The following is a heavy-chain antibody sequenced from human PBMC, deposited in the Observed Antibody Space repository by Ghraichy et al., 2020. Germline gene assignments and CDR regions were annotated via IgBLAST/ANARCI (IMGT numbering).Heavy chain of an antibody. Sequence: SCAASGFTFSRHYMTWVRQAPGKGLEGVAKINPDGSEKYYVDSVRGRFTISRDNAKNALYLQVNSLRGEDTAVYYCAREIWWRFDYWGQGTLVTVSS. CDR3: AREIWWRFDY. D-gene: IGHD3-16*01. CDR2: INPDGSEK. J-gene: IGHJ4*02. CDR1: GFTFSRHY. V-gene: IGHV3-7*01.